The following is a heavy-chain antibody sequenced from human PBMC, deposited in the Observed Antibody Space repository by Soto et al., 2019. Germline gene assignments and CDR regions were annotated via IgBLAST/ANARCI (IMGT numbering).Heavy chain of an antibody. J-gene: IGHJ4*02. CDR1: GFTFDDYA. V-gene: IGHV3-9*01. CDR3: AKEFGSPDGY. Sequence: GGSLRLSCAASGFTFDDYAMHWVRQAPGKGLEWVSGISWNSGSIGYADSVKGRFTISRDNAKNSLYLQMNSLRAEDTALYYCAKEFGSPDGYWGQGTLVTVSS. CDR2: ISWNSGSI. D-gene: IGHD1-26*01.